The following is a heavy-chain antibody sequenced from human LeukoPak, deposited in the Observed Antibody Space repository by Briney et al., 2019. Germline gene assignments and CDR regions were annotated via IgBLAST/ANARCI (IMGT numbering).Heavy chain of an antibody. CDR3: ARVVELGYSYGLDY. V-gene: IGHV1-18*01. Sequence: ASVKVSCKASGYTFTNFGISWVRQAPGQGLEWMGWINAYNGYTNYAQKLQGRVTMTTDTSTSTAYMELRSLRSDDTAVYYCARVVELGYSYGLDYWGQGTLVTVSS. CDR1: GYTFTNFG. D-gene: IGHD5-18*01. J-gene: IGHJ4*02. CDR2: INAYNGYT.